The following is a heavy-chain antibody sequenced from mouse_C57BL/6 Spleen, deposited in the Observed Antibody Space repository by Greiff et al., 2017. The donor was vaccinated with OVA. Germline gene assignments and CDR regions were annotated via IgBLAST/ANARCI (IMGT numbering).Heavy chain of an antibody. CDR1: GYAFSSYW. CDR3: ARSSNDDYAMDY. CDR2: IYPGDGAT. V-gene: IGHV1-80*01. D-gene: IGHD2-12*01. J-gene: IGHJ4*01. Sequence: QVQLQQSGAELVKPGASVKISCKASGYAFSSYWMNWVKQRPGQGLEWIGQIYPGDGATNYNGKFKGKATLTADKSSSTASMQLSSLTSEDSAVYFGARSSNDDYAMDYWGQGTSVTVSS.